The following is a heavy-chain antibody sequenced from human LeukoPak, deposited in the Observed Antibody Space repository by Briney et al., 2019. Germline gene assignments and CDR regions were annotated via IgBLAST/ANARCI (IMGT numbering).Heavy chain of an antibody. CDR1: GFTFSSYW. D-gene: IGHD4-17*01. CDR2: IHYDGAKK. CDR3: AKNQNDYGDQDAFDI. Sequence: GGSLRLSCAASGFTFSSYWMSWVRQAPGKGLEWVSFIHYDGAKKYYADSVKGRFTISRDNSKNTVYLQMHSLRGEDTAVFYCAKNQNDYGDQDAFDIWGHGTMVTVSS. J-gene: IGHJ3*02. V-gene: IGHV3-30*02.